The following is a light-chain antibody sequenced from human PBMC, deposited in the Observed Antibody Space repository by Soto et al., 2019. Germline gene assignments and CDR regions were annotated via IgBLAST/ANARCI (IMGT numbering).Light chain of an antibody. V-gene: IGLV2-14*01. J-gene: IGLJ1*01. Sequence: QSVLTQPASVSGSPGQSITISCTGTSSDVGVYNYVSWYQQHPGKAPKLMIYEVSNRPSGVSNRFSGSKSGNTASLTISGLQAEDEADYYCSSYRSRSPCVFGTGTKVTV. CDR3: SSYRSRSPCV. CDR2: EVS. CDR1: SSDVGVYNY.